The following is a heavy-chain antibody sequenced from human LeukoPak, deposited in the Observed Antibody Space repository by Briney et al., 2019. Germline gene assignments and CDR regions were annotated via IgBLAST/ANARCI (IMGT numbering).Heavy chain of an antibody. J-gene: IGHJ3*02. Sequence: GASVKVSCKASGYTFTSYGISWVRQAPGQGLEWMGWISAYNGNTNYAQKLQGRVTMTTDTSTSTAYMGLRSLRSDDTAVYYCARDGRINYYSLGINDAFDIWGQGTMVTVSS. V-gene: IGHV1-18*01. CDR3: ARDGRINYYSLGINDAFDI. CDR2: ISAYNGNT. D-gene: IGHD2-21*01. CDR1: GYTFTSYG.